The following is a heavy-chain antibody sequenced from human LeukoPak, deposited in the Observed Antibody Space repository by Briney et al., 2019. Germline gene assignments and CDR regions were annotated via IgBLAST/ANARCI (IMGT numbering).Heavy chain of an antibody. D-gene: IGHD6-19*01. CDR2: ITHSGST. V-gene: IGHV4-34*01. CDR1: GGSLSGYY. CDR3: ARSDGGWYFDY. J-gene: IGHJ4*02. Sequence: PSETLSLTCAVYGGSLSGYYWSWIRQPPGKGLEWIGEITHSGSTNYSPSLKSRVTISVQTSINQFSLKVTSVTAADTAVYYCARSDGGWYFDYWGQGTLVTVSS.